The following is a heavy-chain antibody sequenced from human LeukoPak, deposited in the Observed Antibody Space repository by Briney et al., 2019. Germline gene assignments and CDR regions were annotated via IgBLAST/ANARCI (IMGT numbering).Heavy chain of an antibody. CDR2: ISSSSSYI. Sequence: GGSLRLSCAASGFTFSSYSMNWVRQAPGKGLEWVSSISSSSSYIYYADSVKGRFTISRDNAKNSLYLQMNSLSAEDTAVYYCASLLGNDARRFDYWGQGTLVTVSS. V-gene: IGHV3-21*01. CDR3: ASLLGNDARRFDY. CDR1: GFTFSSYS. J-gene: IGHJ4*02. D-gene: IGHD1-1*01.